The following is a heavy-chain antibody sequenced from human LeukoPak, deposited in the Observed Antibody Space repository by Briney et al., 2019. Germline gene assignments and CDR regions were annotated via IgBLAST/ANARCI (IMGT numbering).Heavy chain of an antibody. D-gene: IGHD3-9*01. J-gene: IGHJ4*02. CDR2: IYSGGST. Sequence: GGSLRLSCAASGFTVSSNYMSWVRQAPGKGLEWVSVIYSGGSTYYADSVKGRFTISRDNSKNTLYLQMNSLRAEDTAVYHCARGRFDWFLYSDYWGQGTLVTVSS. CDR1: GFTVSSNY. CDR3: ARGRFDWFLYSDY. V-gene: IGHV3-66*01.